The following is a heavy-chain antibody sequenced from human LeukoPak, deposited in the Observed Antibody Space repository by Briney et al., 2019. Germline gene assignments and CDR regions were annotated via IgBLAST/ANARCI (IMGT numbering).Heavy chain of an antibody. CDR3: ARQGISGWKNYYYYGMDV. V-gene: IGHV4-39*01. D-gene: IGHD6-19*01. CDR1: GGSISSSSYY. J-gene: IGHJ6*02. CDR2: IYYSGST. Sequence: KPSETLSLTCTVSGGSISSSSYYWGWIRQPPGKGLEWIGSIYYSGSTYYNPSLKSRFTISVDTSKNQFSLKLSSVTAADTAVYYCARQGISGWKNYYYYGMDVWGQGTTVTVSS.